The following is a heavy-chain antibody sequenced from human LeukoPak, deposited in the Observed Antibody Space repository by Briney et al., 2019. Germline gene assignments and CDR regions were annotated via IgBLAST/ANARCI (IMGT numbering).Heavy chain of an antibody. CDR3: AKALTGYCSGGSCYHTFDP. CDR2: IYYSGST. CDR1: GGSISSGGYY. Sequence: PSQTLSLTCTVSGGSISSGGYYWSWIRQHPGKGLEWIGYIYYSGSTYYNPSLKSRVTISVDTSKNQFSLKLSSVTAADTAVYYCAKALTGYCSGGSCYHTFDPWGQGTLVTVSS. D-gene: IGHD2-15*01. J-gene: IGHJ5*02. V-gene: IGHV4-31*03.